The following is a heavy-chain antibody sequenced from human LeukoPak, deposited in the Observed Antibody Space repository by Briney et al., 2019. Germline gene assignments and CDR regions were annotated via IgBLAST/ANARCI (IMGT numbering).Heavy chain of an antibody. D-gene: IGHD3-22*01. Sequence: GGSLRLSCIASGFSFSGHWMHWARQLPGEGLVWVSRISPTGSTTSYADSVKGRFTISRDNAKNSLYLQMNSLRAEDTALYYCAKDSEVSFSGYFSHWGQGTLVTVSS. V-gene: IGHV3-74*01. J-gene: IGHJ4*02. CDR1: GFSFSGHW. CDR2: ISPTGSTT. CDR3: AKDSEVSFSGYFSH.